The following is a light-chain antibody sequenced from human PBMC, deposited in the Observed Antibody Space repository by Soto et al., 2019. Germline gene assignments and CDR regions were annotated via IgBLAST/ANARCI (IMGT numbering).Light chain of an antibody. J-gene: IGKJ3*01. V-gene: IGKV3-20*01. CDR1: QSVSSSY. CDR3: QQYGRSPFT. CDR2: GAS. Sequence: EIVLTQSPGTLSLSPGERATLSCRASQSVSSSYLAWYQQKPGQAPRLLIYGASSRANGIPGRFSGSGSGTDFNLTISRLEPEDFAVYYCQQYGRSPFTFGPGTKVDIK.